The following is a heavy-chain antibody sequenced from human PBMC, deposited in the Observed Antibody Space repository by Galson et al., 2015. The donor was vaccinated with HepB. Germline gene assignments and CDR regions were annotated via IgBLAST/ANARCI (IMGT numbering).Heavy chain of an antibody. CDR2: ISWDGGST. J-gene: IGHJ4*02. D-gene: IGHD6-13*01. CDR1: GFTFDDYT. Sequence: SLRLSCAASGFTFDDYTMHWVRQAPGKGLEWVSLISWDGGSTYYADSVKGRFTISRDNSKNSLYLQMNSLRTEDTALYYCAKSPYSSSWYYFDYWGQGTLVTVSS. CDR3: AKSPYSSSWYYFDY. V-gene: IGHV3-43*01.